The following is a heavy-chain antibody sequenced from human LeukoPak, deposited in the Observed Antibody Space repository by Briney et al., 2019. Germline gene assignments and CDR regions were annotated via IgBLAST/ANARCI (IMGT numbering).Heavy chain of an antibody. CDR3: VVGDKFRRSTWSFSVKPEPDYFFDF. J-gene: IGHJ4*02. CDR2: ITHDGSSK. V-gene: IGHV3-30*03. Sequence: QSGGSLRLSCAASGFTFSSHGMHWVRQAPGKGLEWVAFITHDGSSKDYADSVKGRFTISRDNSKNTLYLQMSSLRVDDTALYYCVVGDKFRRSTWSFSVKPEPDYFFDFWGQGTLVTVSS. CDR1: GFTFSSHG. D-gene: IGHD1-26*01.